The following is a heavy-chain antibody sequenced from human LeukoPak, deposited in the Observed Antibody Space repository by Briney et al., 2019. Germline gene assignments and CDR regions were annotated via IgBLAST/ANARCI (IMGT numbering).Heavy chain of an antibody. D-gene: IGHD2-2*01. Sequence: GGSLILSCAASGFTFISYAMSWVRQAPAKGLEWVSAISGSCGITYYADSVNGRFTISRDNSKNTLYLQMNSLRAEATAVYYCAKDRTHCSSTSCKGSDFDYWGQGTLVTVSS. V-gene: IGHV3-23*01. J-gene: IGHJ4*02. CDR3: AKDRTHCSSTSCKGSDFDY. CDR2: ISGSCGIT. CDR1: GFTFISYA.